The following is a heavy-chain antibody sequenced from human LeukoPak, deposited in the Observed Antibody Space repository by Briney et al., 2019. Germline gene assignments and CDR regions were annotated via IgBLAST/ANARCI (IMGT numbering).Heavy chain of an antibody. D-gene: IGHD6-13*01. CDR2: SSYDGSNT. CDR1: RFSFRSYD. J-gene: IGHJ4*02. V-gene: IGHV3-30*18. Sequence: GGSLRLSCAASRFSFRSYDMHWVRQAPGKGLEWLAVSSYDGSNTYYTDSVKGRFTISRDNSKNTLYLQMSSLRPEDMAVYYCAKDGQLGGSSWFTLYFDYWGQGILVTVSS. CDR3: AKDGQLGGSSWFTLYFDY.